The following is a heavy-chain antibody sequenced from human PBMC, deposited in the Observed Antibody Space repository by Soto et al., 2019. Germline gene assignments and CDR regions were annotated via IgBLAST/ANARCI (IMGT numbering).Heavy chain of an antibody. CDR2: MNSDGSST. V-gene: IGHV3-74*01. CDR1: GFTFGNSW. CDR3: ATAEVDY. J-gene: IGHJ4*02. Sequence: GGSLRLSCAASGFTFGNSWMHWVRQAPGEGLEWVSRMNSDGSSTNYADSVKGRFTVSRDNAKNTLYLQMNSLRAEDTAVYYCATAEVDYWGPGTLVTVSS.